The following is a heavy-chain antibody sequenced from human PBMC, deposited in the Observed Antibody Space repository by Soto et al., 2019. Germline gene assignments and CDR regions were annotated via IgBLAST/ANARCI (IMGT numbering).Heavy chain of an antibody. CDR2: IYYSGST. Sequence: SETLSLTCTVSGGSISSYYWSWIRQPPGKGLEWIGYIYYSGSTNYNPSLKSRVTISVDTSKNQFSLKLSSVTAADTAVYYCARARGNGDYVEYFQHWGQGTLVTVSS. V-gene: IGHV4-59*01. J-gene: IGHJ1*01. CDR3: ARARGNGDYVEYFQH. CDR1: GGSISSYY. D-gene: IGHD4-17*01.